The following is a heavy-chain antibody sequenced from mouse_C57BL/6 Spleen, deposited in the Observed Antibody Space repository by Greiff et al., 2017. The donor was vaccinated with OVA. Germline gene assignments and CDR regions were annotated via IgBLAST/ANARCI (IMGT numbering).Heavy chain of an antibody. J-gene: IGHJ3*01. CDR2: ISYDGSN. Sequence: EVQLQESGPGLVKPSQSLSLTCSVTGYSITSGYYWNWIRQFPGNKLEWMGYISYDGSNNYNPSLKNRISITRDTSKNQFFLKLNSVTTEDTATYYCARGHGSSPWFAYWGQGTLVTVSA. CDR1: GYSITSGYY. V-gene: IGHV3-6*01. D-gene: IGHD1-1*01. CDR3: ARGHGSSPWFAY.